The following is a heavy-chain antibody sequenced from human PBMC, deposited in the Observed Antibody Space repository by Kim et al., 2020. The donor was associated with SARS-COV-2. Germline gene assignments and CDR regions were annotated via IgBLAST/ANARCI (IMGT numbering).Heavy chain of an antibody. CDR1: GGSISSGGYY. V-gene: IGHV4-31*03. CDR2: IYYSGST. Sequence: SETLSLTCTVSGGSISSGGYYWSWIRQHPGKGLEWIGYIYYSGSTYYNPSLKSRVTISVDTSKNQFSLKLSSVTAADTAVYYCARGPTYSSSRYYYYYYMDVWGKGTTVTVSS. J-gene: IGHJ6*03. D-gene: IGHD6-6*01. CDR3: ARGPTYSSSRYYYYYYMDV.